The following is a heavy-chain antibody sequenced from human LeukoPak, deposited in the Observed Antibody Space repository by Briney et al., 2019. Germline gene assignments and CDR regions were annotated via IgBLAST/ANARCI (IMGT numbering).Heavy chain of an antibody. V-gene: IGHV3-30*03. Sequence: GGSLRLSCAASRFTFSNYDMHWVRQAPGKGLEWVAVISYEGNNKYYADSVKGRFTISRDNSKNTLYLQMNSLRAEDTAVYYCARAIYCSGGSCYGVDYWGQGTLVTVSS. D-gene: IGHD2-15*01. J-gene: IGHJ4*02. CDR3: ARAIYCSGGSCYGVDY. CDR1: RFTFSNYD. CDR2: ISYEGNNK.